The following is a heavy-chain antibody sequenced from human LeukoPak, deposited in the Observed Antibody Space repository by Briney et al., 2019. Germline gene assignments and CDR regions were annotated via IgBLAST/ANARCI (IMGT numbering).Heavy chain of an antibody. Sequence: AGGSLRLSCAASGFTFSSYVMSWVRQAPGKGLEWVSCVSGSGGRGATYYTDSVKGWFTISRDNAKNTLYLQMNSLRAEDTAVYYCAKDPHIAAAGSLWGQGTPVTVSS. J-gene: IGHJ4*02. D-gene: IGHD6-13*01. V-gene: IGHV3-23*01. CDR1: GFTFSSYV. CDR2: VSGSGGRGAT. CDR3: AKDPHIAAAGSL.